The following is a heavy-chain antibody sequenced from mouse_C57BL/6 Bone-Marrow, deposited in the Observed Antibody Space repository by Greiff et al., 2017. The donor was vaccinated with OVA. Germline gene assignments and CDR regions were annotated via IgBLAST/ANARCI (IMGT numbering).Heavy chain of an antibody. D-gene: IGHD1-1*01. J-gene: IGHJ3*01. Sequence: QVQLKESGAELAKPGASVKLSCKASGYTFTSYWMHWVKQRPGQGLEWIGYINPSSGYTKYNQKFKDKATLTADKSSSTAYMQLSSLTYEDSAVYYCARHYYGSRAWFAYWGQGTLVTVSA. CDR3: ARHYYGSRAWFAY. CDR1: GYTFTSYW. V-gene: IGHV1-7*01. CDR2: INPSSGYT.